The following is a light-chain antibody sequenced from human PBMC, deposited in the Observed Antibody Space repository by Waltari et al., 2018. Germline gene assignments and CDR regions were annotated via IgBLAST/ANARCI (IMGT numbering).Light chain of an antibody. CDR3: QQYNLNPGLT. J-gene: IGKJ4*01. V-gene: IGKV1-5*03. CDR2: KTS. CDR1: QSISSW. Sequence: DIQMTQSPSTLSAFVGDRVTITCRASQSISSWLAWYQQKPGKAPKLLIYKTSSLESGVPSRFSGSGSGTEFTLTFSSLQPDDFATYYCQQYNLNPGLTFGGGTKVEIK.